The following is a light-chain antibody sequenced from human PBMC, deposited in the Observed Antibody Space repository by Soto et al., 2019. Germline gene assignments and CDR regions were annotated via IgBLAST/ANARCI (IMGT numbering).Light chain of an antibody. CDR3: QSYDSSLSYA. J-gene: IGLJ1*01. Sequence: QSVLTQPPSVSGAPGQRVTISCTGSSSNIGAGYDVHWYQQLPGTAPKLLIYGNSNRPSGVPDRFSGSKSGTSASLAITVLQAEYEADYYCQSYDSSLSYAFGTGTKVTVL. V-gene: IGLV1-40*01. CDR2: GNS. CDR1: SSNIGAGYD.